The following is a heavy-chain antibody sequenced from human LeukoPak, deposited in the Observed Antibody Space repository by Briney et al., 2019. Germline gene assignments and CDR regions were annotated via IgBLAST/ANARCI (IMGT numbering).Heavy chain of an antibody. CDR2: IYTSGST. Sequence: SETLSLTCTVSGGSISSYYWSWIRPPAGKGLEWIGRIYTSGSTNYNPSLKSRVTMSVDTSKNQFSLKLSSVTAADTAVYYCARERIVVVPAAMRWFDPWGQGTLVTVSS. CDR1: GGSISSYY. CDR3: ARERIVVVPAAMRWFDP. V-gene: IGHV4-4*07. J-gene: IGHJ5*02. D-gene: IGHD2-2*01.